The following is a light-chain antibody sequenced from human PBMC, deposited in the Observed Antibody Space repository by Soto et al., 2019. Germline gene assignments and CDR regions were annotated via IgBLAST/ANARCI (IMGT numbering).Light chain of an antibody. CDR1: QRVNTC. V-gene: IGKV1-5*01. CDR2: AAS. J-gene: IGKJ1*01. Sequence: DIQMTQSPSTLSASVGDRVIITCRASQRVNTCLAWYQQKPGKAPKLLIYAASTLESGVPSRFSATVSGTEFTLTIDRLEPEDFAVYYCQQSLNPKTFGQGTKVDIK. CDR3: QQSLNPKT.